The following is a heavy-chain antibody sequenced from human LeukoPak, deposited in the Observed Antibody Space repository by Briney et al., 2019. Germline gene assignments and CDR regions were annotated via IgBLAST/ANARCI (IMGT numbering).Heavy chain of an antibody. Sequence: GGSLRLSCAASGFTFSSYSMNWVRQAPGKGLEWVSSISSTSSYIYYADSVKGRFTISRDNSKNTLYLQMNSLRAEDTAVYYCGGVDRYYFDYWGQGTLVTVSS. D-gene: IGHD2-15*01. CDR2: ISSTSSYI. V-gene: IGHV3-21*04. CDR1: GFTFSSYS. CDR3: GGVDRYYFDY. J-gene: IGHJ4*02.